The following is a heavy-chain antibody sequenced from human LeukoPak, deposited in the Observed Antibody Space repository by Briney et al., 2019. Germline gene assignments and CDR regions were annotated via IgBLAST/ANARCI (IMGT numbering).Heavy chain of an antibody. CDR2: INHSGST. CDR1: GGSFGGYY. J-gene: IGHJ6*04. CDR3: ARRYGSGSYYYYYGMDV. V-gene: IGHV4-34*01. Sequence: SETLSLTCAVYGGSFGGYYWSWIRQPPGKGLEWIGEINHSGSTNYNPSLKSRVTISVDTSNNQFSLKLSSVTAADTAVYYCARRYGSGSYYYYYGMDVWGKGTTGTVSS. D-gene: IGHD3-10*01.